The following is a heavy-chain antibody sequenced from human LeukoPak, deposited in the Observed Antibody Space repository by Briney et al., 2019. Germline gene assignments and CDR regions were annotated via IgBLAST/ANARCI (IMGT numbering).Heavy chain of an antibody. Sequence: SETLSLTCTVSGGSISSYYWSWIRQPPGKGLEWIGYIYYSGSTNYNPSLKSRVTISVDTSKNQFSLKMSSVTAADTAVYYCARDYGDRTPRLWGQGTLVTVSS. CDR3: ARDYGDRTPRL. J-gene: IGHJ4*02. D-gene: IGHD4-17*01. V-gene: IGHV4-59*01. CDR1: GGSISSYY. CDR2: IYYSGST.